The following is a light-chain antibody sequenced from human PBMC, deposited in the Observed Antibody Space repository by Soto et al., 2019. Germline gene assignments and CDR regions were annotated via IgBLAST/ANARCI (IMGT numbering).Light chain of an antibody. J-gene: IGKJ5*01. CDR3: KQYDNVFPLS. Sequence: IQMTQSPSSLSASVGDRVTITCQASQDISKNLNWYQQKPGKAPKLLIDDASSLQRGVPSRFMGSRSARHFPFTISTVQPGDITPYYCKQYDNVFPLSFSRGTRLEIK. V-gene: IGKV1-33*01. CDR1: QDISKN. CDR2: DAS.